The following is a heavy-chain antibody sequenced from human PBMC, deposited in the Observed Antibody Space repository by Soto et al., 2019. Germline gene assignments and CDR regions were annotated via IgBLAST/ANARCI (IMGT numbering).Heavy chain of an antibody. V-gene: IGHV5-51*03. J-gene: IGHJ6*02. CDR3: ASLELYSNAPRLSTTGYGMDV. CDR2: IYPGDSDT. Sequence: PEECLKSSGRGSGYSFTSYRIGWVRQMPGKGLEWMGIIYPGDSDTRYSPPFQGQVTISADKSISTAYLQWSSLKASDTAMYYCASLELYSNAPRLSTTGYGMDVWGQGTTVPL. D-gene: IGHD4-4*01. CDR1: GYSFTSYR.